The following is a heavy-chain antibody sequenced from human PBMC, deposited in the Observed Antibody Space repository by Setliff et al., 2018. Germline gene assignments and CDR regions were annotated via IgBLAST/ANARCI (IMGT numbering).Heavy chain of an antibody. D-gene: IGHD2-2*01. CDR3: ARGRMRGSCSGPSCTYDPFDI. V-gene: IGHV4-59*12. CDR1: GGSISTYY. CDR2: IYHSGSS. Sequence: SETLSLTCTFSGGSISTYYWSWIRQPPGKGLEWIGSIYHSGSSYYNPSLRSRVTISVDTSKNQFSLILRSVTAADTAVYYCARGRMRGSCSGPSCTYDPFDIWGQGTPVTVSS. J-gene: IGHJ3*02.